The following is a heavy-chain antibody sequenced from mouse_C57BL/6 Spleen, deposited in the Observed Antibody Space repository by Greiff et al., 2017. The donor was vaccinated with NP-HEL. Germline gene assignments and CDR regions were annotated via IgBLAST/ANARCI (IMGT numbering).Heavy chain of an antibody. CDR3: ARGATTVGYFDV. CDR1: GYTFTSYW. CDR2: IDPSDSYT. J-gene: IGHJ1*03. Sequence: VQLQQPGAELVMPGASVKLSCKASGYTFTSYWMHWVKQRPGQGLEWIGEIDPSDSYTNYNQKFKGKSTLTVDKSSSTAYMQLSSLTSEDSAVYYCARGATTVGYFDVWGTGTTVTVSS. V-gene: IGHV1-69*01. D-gene: IGHD1-1*01.